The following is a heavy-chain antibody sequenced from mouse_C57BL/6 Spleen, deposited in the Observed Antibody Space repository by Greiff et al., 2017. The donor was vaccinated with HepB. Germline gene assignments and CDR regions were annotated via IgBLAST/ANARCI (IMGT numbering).Heavy chain of an antibody. D-gene: IGHD2-3*01. CDR3: IPGGWFHFAY. V-gene: IGHV14-1*01. Sequence: DVKLQESGAELVRPGASVKLSCTASGFNIKDYYMHWVKQRPEQGLEWIGRIDPEDGDTEYAPKFQGKATMTADTSSNTAYLQLSSLTSEDTADYYCIPGGWFHFAYWGQGTLVTVSA. CDR2: IDPEDGDT. CDR1: GFNIKDYY. J-gene: IGHJ3*01.